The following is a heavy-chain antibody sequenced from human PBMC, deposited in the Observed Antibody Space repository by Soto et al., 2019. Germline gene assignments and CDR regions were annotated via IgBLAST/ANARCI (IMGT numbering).Heavy chain of an antibody. CDR1: GGSISSSSYY. V-gene: IGHV4-39*01. J-gene: IGHJ5*02. Sequence: QLQLQESGPGLVKPSETLSLTCTVSGGSISSSSYYWGWIRQPPGKGLEWIGSIYYSGSTYYNPSLKSRVTISVDTSKTQFSLKLSSVTAADTAVYYCARQQSNTVTTEGNWFDPWGQGTLVTVSS. CDR2: IYYSGST. D-gene: IGHD4-4*01. CDR3: ARQQSNTVTTEGNWFDP.